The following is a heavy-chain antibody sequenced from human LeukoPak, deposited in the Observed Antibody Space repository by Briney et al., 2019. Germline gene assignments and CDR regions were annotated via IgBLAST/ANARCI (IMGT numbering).Heavy chain of an antibody. J-gene: IGHJ6*02. D-gene: IGHD6-19*01. CDR3: ARSSKAESTRYSSGWYSGPPYYYGMDV. V-gene: IGHV3-7*03. CDR1: GFTSSTYW. CDR2: IKQDGSET. Sequence: GGSLRLSCAASGFTSSTYWMSWVRQAPGKGLEWVASIKQDGSETYYVDSVKGRFTLSRDNAKNSLYLQMNSLRAEDTAVYYCARSSKAESTRYSSGWYSGPPYYYGMDVWGQGTTVTVSS.